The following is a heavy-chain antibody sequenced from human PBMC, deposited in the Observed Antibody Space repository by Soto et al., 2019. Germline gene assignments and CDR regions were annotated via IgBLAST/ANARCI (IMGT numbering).Heavy chain of an antibody. CDR3: ARDHGARYYDFWSGNGFEP. V-gene: IGHV1-69*13. Sequence: GASVKVSCKASGGTFSSYAISWVRQAPGQGLEWMGGIIPIFGTANYAQKFQGRVTITADESTSTAYMELSSLRSEDTAVYYCARDHGARYYDFWSGNGFEPWGQGTLVTVS. CDR2: IIPIFGTA. D-gene: IGHD3-3*01. J-gene: IGHJ5*02. CDR1: GGTFSSYA.